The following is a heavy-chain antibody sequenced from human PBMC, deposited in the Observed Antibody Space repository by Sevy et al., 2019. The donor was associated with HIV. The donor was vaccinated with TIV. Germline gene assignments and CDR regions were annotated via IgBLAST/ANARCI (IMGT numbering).Heavy chain of an antibody. J-gene: IGHJ3*01. Sequence: ASLKVSCKASGDTLTGNYIHWMRQAPGQGLEWMGWINPNSGGTNYAQKFQGRVTMTRDTSISTVYMELHRLTSDDTALFYCARKAIVVVPTAYEAFDVWGQGTMVTVSS. V-gene: IGHV1-2*02. D-gene: IGHD2-15*01. CDR2: INPNSGGT. CDR1: GDTLTGNY. CDR3: ARKAIVVVPTAYEAFDV.